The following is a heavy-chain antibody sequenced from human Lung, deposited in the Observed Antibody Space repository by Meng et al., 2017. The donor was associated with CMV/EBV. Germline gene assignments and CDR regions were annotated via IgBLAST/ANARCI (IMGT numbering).Heavy chain of an antibody. CDR1: GFTVSSNY. Sequence: GEXXKISCAASGFTVSSNYMSWVRQAPGKGLEWVSVIYSGGSTYYADSVKGRFTISRDNSKNTLYPQMNSLRAEDTAVYYCARDRGYSYGSLGMDVWVPGTXVTVSS. V-gene: IGHV3-53*01. CDR3: ARDRGYSYGSLGMDV. D-gene: IGHD5-18*01. CDR2: IYSGGST. J-gene: IGHJ6*02.